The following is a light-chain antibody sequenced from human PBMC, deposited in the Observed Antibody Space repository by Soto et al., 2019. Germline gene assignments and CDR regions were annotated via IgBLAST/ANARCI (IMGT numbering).Light chain of an antibody. Sequence: EIVLTHSPATLSLSQWEIATLSCRASQSVSSYLAWYQQKPGQAPRLLIYDASNRATGIPARFSGSGSGTDFTLTISSLEPEDFAVYYCQQRSNWPPITFGQGTRLEIK. CDR3: QQRSNWPPIT. CDR2: DAS. J-gene: IGKJ5*01. V-gene: IGKV3-11*01. CDR1: QSVSSY.